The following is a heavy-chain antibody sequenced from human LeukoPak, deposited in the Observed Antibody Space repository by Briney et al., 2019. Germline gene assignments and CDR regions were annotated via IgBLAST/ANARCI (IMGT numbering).Heavy chain of an antibody. CDR1: GFSVSSHR. CDR3: ASAPQSDWTSTIDD. D-gene: IGHD2-2*01. Sequence: GGSLRLSCAASGFSVSSHRGHSVRQAPGKGLVWVSRINSDGTITSYADSVKGRFTISRDNAKNTLYLQMNSLRAEDTAVYYCASAPQSDWTSTIDDWGQGTLVTVSS. CDR2: INSDGTIT. J-gene: IGHJ4*02. V-gene: IGHV3-74*01.